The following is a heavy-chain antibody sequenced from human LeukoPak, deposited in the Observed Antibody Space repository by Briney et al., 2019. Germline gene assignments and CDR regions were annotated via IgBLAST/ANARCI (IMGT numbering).Heavy chain of an antibody. CDR1: GFMFSSHG. J-gene: IGHJ5*02. CDR2: ISFDVSKK. Sequence: PGRSLRLSCAASGFMFSSHGMHWVRQAPGKGLEWVAVISFDVSKKYYADSVKGRFTISRDNSKNTLYLQMNSLRVEDTAVYYCAKGDYYDVLTGRQNWFGPWGQGTLVTVSS. V-gene: IGHV3-30*18. CDR3: AKGDYYDVLTGRQNWFGP. D-gene: IGHD3-9*01.